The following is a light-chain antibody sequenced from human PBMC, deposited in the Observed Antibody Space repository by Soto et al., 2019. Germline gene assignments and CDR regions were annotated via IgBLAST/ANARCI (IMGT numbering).Light chain of an antibody. J-gene: IGKJ1*01. Sequence: EIVLTHSPGTLSLSPGERATLSCRASQSVSSSNVAGYQQTRGQSTRLLSYGASSRATGIPDRFSGSGSGPDFTLTISRLEPEDFAVYFCQHYGSSPWMFGQGTKVDIK. CDR3: QHYGSSPWM. CDR2: GAS. CDR1: QSVSSSN. V-gene: IGKV3-20*01.